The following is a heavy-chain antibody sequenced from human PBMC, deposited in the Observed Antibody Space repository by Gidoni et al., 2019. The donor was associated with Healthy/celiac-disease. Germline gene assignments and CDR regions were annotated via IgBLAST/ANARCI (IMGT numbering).Heavy chain of an antibody. CDR1: GYTFTSYY. J-gene: IGHJ5*02. CDR2: INPSGGST. CDR3: ARDREQQLVRPFNWFDP. D-gene: IGHD6-13*01. V-gene: IGHV1-46*01. Sequence: QVQLVQSGAEVKKPGASVKVSCKASGYTFTSYYMHWVRQAPGQGLEWMGIINPSGGSTSYAQKFQGRVTMTRDTSTSTVYMELSSLRSEDTAVYYCARDREQQLVRPFNWFDPWGQGTLVTVSS.